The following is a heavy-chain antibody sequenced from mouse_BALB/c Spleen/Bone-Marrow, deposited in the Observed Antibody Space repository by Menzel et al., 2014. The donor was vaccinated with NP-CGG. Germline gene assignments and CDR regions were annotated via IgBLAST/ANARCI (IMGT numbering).Heavy chain of an antibody. CDR3: ARHEKANYGNYAMDY. D-gene: IGHD1-1*01. CDR2: FYPGSGSI. J-gene: IGHJ4*01. V-gene: IGHV1-62-2*01. Sequence: VQGVESGAELVKPGASMKLSCKASGYTFTEYIIHWVKQRSGQGLEWIGWFYPGSGSIKYNEKFKDKATLTADKSSSTVYMELSRLTSEDSAVYFCARHEKANYGNYAMDYWGQGTSVTVSS. CDR1: GYTFTEYI.